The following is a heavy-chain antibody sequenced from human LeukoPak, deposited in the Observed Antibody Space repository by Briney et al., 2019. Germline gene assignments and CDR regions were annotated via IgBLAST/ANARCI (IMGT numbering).Heavy chain of an antibody. CDR1: GYSISNDYY. V-gene: IGHV4-38-2*02. CDR2: IYHSGST. D-gene: IGHD3-22*01. CDR3: ARDTYYFDSSGSNDY. J-gene: IGHJ4*02. Sequence: PSETLSLTCTVSGYSISNDYYWGWIRQPPGKGLQWIGSIYHSGSTYYNPSLKSRVTISVDTSKNQFSLKLSSVTAADTAVYYCARDTYYFDSSGSNDYWGQGILVTVSS.